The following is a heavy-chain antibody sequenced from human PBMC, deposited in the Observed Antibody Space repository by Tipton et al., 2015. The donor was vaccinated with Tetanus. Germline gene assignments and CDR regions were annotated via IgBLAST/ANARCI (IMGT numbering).Heavy chain of an antibody. Sequence: QLVQSGAEVKKPGASAKVSCKASGYTFTSYYMHWVRQAPGQGLEWMGIINPSGGSTSYTQKFQDRTTMTRDTSTSTVYMELSSLRSEGTAVYYCAGDVGPSRGFGDEDWFDPWGQGTLVSVSS. CDR3: AGDVGPSRGFGDEDWFDP. J-gene: IGHJ5*02. V-gene: IGHV1-46*01. D-gene: IGHD3-10*01. CDR1: GYTFTSYY. CDR2: INPSGGST.